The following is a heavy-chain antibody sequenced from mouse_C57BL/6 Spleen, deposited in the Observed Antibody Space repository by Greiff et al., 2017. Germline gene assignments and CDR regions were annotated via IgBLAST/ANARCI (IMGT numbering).Heavy chain of an antibody. CDR3: TTIPPVVATKAY. CDR2: IDPEDGDT. V-gene: IGHV14-1*01. CDR1: GFNIKDYY. Sequence: EVQLQQSGAELVRPGASVKLSCTASGFNIKDYYMHWVKQRPEQGLEWIGRIDPEDGDTEYAPKFQGKATMTADTSYNTAYLQLSSLTSEDTAVYYCTTIPPVVATKAYWGQGTLVTVSA. D-gene: IGHD1-1*01. J-gene: IGHJ3*01.